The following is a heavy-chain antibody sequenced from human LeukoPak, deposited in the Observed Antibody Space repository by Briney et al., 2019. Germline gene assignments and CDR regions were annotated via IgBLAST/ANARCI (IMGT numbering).Heavy chain of an antibody. D-gene: IGHD1-26*01. CDR1: GGSISSYY. V-gene: IGHV4-4*07. J-gene: IGHJ3*02. CDR2: IYTDGST. Sequence: SETLSLTCTVSGGSISSYYWSWIRQPAGKGLEWIGRIYTDGSTNYNPSPKSRVTISVDTSKNQFSLKLSSVTAADTAVYYCARRYSGSYTRPLGTFDIWGQGTMVTVSS. CDR3: ARRYSGSYTRPLGTFDI.